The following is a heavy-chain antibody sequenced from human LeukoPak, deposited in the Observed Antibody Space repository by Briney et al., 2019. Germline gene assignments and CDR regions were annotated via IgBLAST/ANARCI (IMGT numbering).Heavy chain of an antibody. CDR3: ATSAGEDFEY. D-gene: IGHD3-10*01. Sequence: PGGSLRLSCAASAFTVSSNYMSWVRQAPGKGLEWVSVIYSGGSTFYADSVKGRFTISRHSSKNTMYLQMNSLRTEDTAMYYCATSAGEDFEYWGQGTLVTVSS. CDR2: IYSGGST. J-gene: IGHJ4*02. CDR1: AFTVSSNY. V-gene: IGHV3-53*04.